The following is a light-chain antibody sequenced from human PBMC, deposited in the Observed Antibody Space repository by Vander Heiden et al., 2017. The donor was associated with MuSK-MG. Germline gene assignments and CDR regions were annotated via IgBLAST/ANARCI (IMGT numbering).Light chain of an antibody. J-gene: IGLJ2*01. CDR3: SSYTNSTAVI. CDR2: EVS. Sequence: SALTQPASVSGSLGQSLTISSPGASSHAGGFNYVSWYEQNPAKAPKLIIFEVSKRPSGISDRFSGSKSGNTASLTISGLQAEDEADYYCSSYTNSTAVIFGGGTKLTVL. V-gene: IGLV2-14*01. CDR1: SSHAGGFNY.